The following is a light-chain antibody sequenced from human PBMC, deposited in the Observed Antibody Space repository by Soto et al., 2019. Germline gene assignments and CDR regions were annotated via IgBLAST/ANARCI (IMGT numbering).Light chain of an antibody. CDR3: QQYGSSLPWT. CDR2: GAF. CDR1: QSVSSY. J-gene: IGKJ1*01. V-gene: IGKV3-20*01. Sequence: EIVFTQSPGTLSLSPGERATLSCRASQSVSSYLAWYQQKPGQAPRLLIYGAFTRATGIPDRFSGSGSGTDFTLTISRLEPEDFAVFYCQQYGSSLPWTFGQGTKV.